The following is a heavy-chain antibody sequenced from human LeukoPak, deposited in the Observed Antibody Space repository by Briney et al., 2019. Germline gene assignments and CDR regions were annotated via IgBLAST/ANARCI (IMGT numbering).Heavy chain of an antibody. D-gene: IGHD1-1*01. CDR3: ARGSTSDY. V-gene: IGHV4-34*01. J-gene: IGHJ4*02. CDR2: INHSGST. CDR1: GGSFSGYY. Sequence: SETLPLTCAVYGGSFSGYYWSWIRQPPGKGLEWIGEINHSGSTNYNPSLKSRVTISVDTSKNQFSLKLSSVTAADTAVYYCARGSTSDYWGQGTLVTVSS.